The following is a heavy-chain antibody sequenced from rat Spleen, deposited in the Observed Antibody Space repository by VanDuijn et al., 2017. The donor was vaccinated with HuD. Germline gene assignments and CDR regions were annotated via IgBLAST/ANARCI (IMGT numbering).Heavy chain of an antibody. D-gene: IGHD1-4*01. V-gene: IGHV5S10*01. CDR3: ASHGARVSRFAY. CDR1: GFTFSNYG. CDR2: INPESSST. Sequence: EVQLVESGGGLVQPGRSLKLSCAASGFTFSNYGMAWVRQAPGKGLEWVSSINPESSSTCYSDSVKGRFTISRDTAKSTLCLQMDSLRSEDTATYFCASHGARVSRFAYWGQGTLVTVSS. J-gene: IGHJ3*01.